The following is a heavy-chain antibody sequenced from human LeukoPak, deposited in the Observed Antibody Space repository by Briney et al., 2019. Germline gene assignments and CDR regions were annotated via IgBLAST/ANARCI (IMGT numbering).Heavy chain of an antibody. CDR2: ISGYNGKT. Sequence: ASVKVSCKASGYTFNTYGITWVRQAPGQGLEWMGWISGYNGKTKYAQKLQDRVTMTTDTSTTTAYMELRSLTSDETAVYYCARAAAVVDNWFDPWSQGTLVTVSS. CDR1: GYTFNTYG. V-gene: IGHV1-18*01. CDR3: ARAAAVVDNWFDP. D-gene: IGHD2-15*01. J-gene: IGHJ5*02.